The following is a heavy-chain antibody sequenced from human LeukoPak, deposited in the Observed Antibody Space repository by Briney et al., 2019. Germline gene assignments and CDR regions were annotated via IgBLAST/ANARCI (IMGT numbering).Heavy chain of an antibody. Sequence: SETLSLTCTVSGGSISSYYWSWIRQPPGKGLEWIGYIYYSGSTNYHPSLKSRVTISVDTSKNQFSLKLSSVTAADTAVYYCARVRPYSSITREAFDIWGQGTMVTVSS. CDR3: ARVRPYSSITREAFDI. V-gene: IGHV4-59*01. CDR1: GGSISSYY. D-gene: IGHD6-13*01. CDR2: IYYSGST. J-gene: IGHJ3*02.